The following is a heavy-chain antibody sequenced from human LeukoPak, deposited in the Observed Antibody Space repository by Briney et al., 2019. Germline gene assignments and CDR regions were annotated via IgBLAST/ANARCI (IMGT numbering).Heavy chain of an antibody. CDR3: AKEYYGDIDY. CDR1: GFTFSSYG. Sequence: GRSLRLSCAASGFTFSSYGMHWVRQAPGKGLEWVAVISYDGSNKYYADSVKGRFTISRDNSKNTLYLQMNSLRAEDTAVYYCAKEYYGDIDYWGQGTLVTVSS. D-gene: IGHD4-17*01. J-gene: IGHJ4*02. V-gene: IGHV3-30*18. CDR2: ISYDGSNK.